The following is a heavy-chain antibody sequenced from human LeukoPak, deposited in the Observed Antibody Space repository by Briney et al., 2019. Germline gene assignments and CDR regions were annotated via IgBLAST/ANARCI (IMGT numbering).Heavy chain of an antibody. V-gene: IGHV3-48*03. J-gene: IGHJ6*03. CDR2: ISSSGSTI. CDR1: GFTFSSYE. D-gene: IGHD3-10*01. CDR3: ARAGGEDWVWFGELFRGDYYYMDV. Sequence: PGGSLRLSCAASGFTFSSYEMNWVRQAPGKGLEWVSYISSSGSTIYYADSVKGRFTISRDNAKNSLYLQMNSLGAEDTAVYYCARAGGEDWVWFGELFRGDYYYMDVWGKGTTVTISS.